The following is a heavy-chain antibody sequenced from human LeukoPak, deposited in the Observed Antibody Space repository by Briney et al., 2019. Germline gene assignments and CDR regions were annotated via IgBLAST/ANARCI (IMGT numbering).Heavy chain of an antibody. CDR1: GLTFSSYW. D-gene: IGHD3-9*01. CDR2: INSDGSST. V-gene: IGHV3-74*01. J-gene: IGHJ4*02. CDR3: ASSDILTGYCAY. Sequence: QPGGSLRLSCAASGLTFSSYWMHWVRQAPGKGLVWVSHINSDGSSTNYADSVKGRFTISRDNAKNTLYLQMDSLRADDTAVYYCASSDILTGYCAYWGQGTLVT.